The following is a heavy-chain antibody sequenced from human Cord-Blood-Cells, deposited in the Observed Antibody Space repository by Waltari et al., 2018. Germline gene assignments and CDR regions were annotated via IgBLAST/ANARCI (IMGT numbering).Heavy chain of an antibody. Sequence: QVQLVQSGAEVKKPGASVKVSCKASGYTFTSYAMHWVRQAPGQRLEWMGWINAGNGNTKYSQKFQGRVTITRDTSASTAYMELSSLRSEDTAVYYCARPGDYCSSTSCYDAFDIWGQGTMVTVSS. CDR1: GYTFTSYA. CDR3: ARPGDYCSSTSCYDAFDI. J-gene: IGHJ3*02. D-gene: IGHD2-2*01. V-gene: IGHV1-3*01. CDR2: INAGNGNT.